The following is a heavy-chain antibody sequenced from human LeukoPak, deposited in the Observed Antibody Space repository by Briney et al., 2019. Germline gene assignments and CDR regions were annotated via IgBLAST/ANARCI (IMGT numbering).Heavy chain of an antibody. V-gene: IGHV1-2*02. CDR1: GYTFTGYY. D-gene: IGHD6-25*01. J-gene: IGHJ5*02. Sequence: GSVTVSCKASGYTFTGYYMHWVRQAPGQGLEWMGWINPNSGNTHYAQKFQDRVTMTRDTSISTAYMELNSLRSDDTAVYYCAREGAAAEDVNWFDPWGQGTLVTVSS. CDR2: INPNSGNT. CDR3: AREGAAAEDVNWFDP.